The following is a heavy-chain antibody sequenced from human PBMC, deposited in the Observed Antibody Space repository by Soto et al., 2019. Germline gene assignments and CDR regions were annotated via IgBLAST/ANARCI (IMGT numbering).Heavy chain of an antibody. J-gene: IGHJ6*02. CDR3: ASLTSMVRGLYGMDV. CDR1: GYTFTSYG. Sequence: GASVKVSCKASGYTFTSYGISWVRQAPGQGLEWMGWISAYNGNTNYAQKLQGRVTMTTDTSTSTAYMELSSLRSEDTAVYYCASLTSMVRGLYGMDVWGQGTTVTV. V-gene: IGHV1-18*01. CDR2: ISAYNGNT. D-gene: IGHD3-10*01.